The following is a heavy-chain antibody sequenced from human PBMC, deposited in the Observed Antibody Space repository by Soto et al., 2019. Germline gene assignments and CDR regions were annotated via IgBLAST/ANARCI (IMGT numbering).Heavy chain of an antibody. Sequence: ASVKVSCKASGDTFTSYAIYWVRQAPGQRLEWMGWINAGNGNTRYSQKFQDRVTITRDTSASTVYMELNSLRSEDTAVYYCARDYYDSSGYSGPVDYWGQGTLVTV. D-gene: IGHD3-22*01. CDR3: ARDYYDSSGYSGPVDY. V-gene: IGHV1-3*01. J-gene: IGHJ4*02. CDR1: GDTFTSYA. CDR2: INAGNGNT.